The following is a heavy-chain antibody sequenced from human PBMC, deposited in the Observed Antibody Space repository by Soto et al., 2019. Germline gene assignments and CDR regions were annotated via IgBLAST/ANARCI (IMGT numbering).Heavy chain of an antibody. D-gene: IGHD2-2*02. J-gene: IGHJ6*02. CDR1: GYTFTSYG. CDR2: ISAYNGNT. Sequence: QVQLVQSGAEVKKPGASVKVSCKASGYTFTSYGISWVRQAPGQGLEWMGWISAYNGNTNYAQKLQGRVTMTTDTSTSTAYMELRSLRSDDTAVYYCARAGYCSSTSCYTGYYYGMDVWGQGTTFTVSS. V-gene: IGHV1-18*01. CDR3: ARAGYCSSTSCYTGYYYGMDV.